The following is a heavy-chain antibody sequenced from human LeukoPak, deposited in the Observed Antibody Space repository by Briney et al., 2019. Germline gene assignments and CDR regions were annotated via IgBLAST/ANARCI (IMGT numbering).Heavy chain of an antibody. Sequence: PSETLSLTCAVSGYPLGKNYYWGWIRQTPGKGLEWIGRIYGTRSTSYNPSLMNRVTMSVDTSRNHFSLQLTSVTAADTAVYYCARYDSRGSASTRFDYWGQGILVTISS. V-gene: IGHV4-38-2*01. CDR2: IYGTRST. J-gene: IGHJ4*02. CDR1: GYPLGKNYY. D-gene: IGHD3-16*01. CDR3: ARYDSRGSASTRFDY.